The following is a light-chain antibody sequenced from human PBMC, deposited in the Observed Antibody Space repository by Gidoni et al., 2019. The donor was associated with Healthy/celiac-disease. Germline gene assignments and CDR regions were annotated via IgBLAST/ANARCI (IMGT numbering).Light chain of an antibody. J-gene: IGKJ2*01. CDR1: QSVSSY. V-gene: IGKV3-11*01. Sequence: EIVLTQSPATLSLSPGERAPLSCSASQSVSSYLAWYQQKPGQAPRLLIYDASNRATGIPARFSGSGSGTDFTLTISSLEPEDFAVYYCQQRGNWPETFGQGTKLEIK. CDR2: DAS. CDR3: QQRGNWPET.